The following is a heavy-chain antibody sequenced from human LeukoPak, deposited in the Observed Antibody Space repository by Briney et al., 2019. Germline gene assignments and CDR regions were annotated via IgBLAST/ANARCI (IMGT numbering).Heavy chain of an antibody. J-gene: IGHJ4*02. V-gene: IGHV1-69*06. CDR2: IIPIFGTA. CDR1: GYTFTGYY. D-gene: IGHD1-20*01. Sequence: GASVKVSCKASGYTFTGYYMHWVRQAPGQGLEWMGGIIPIFGTANYAQKFQGRVTITADKSTSTAYMELSSLRSEDTAVYYCARGRLTSHYFDYWGQGTLVTVSS. CDR3: ARGRLTSHYFDY.